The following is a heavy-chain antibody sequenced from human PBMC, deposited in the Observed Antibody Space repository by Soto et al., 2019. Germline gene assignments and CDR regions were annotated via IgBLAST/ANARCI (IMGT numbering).Heavy chain of an antibody. V-gene: IGHV4-4*02. Sequence: QVQLQESGPGLVKPSGTLSLTCAVSSGSISSSNWWSWVRQPPGKGLEWVGEIYHSGSSNYKPSPKRPDNISVDKSKNQFSLKQSPVTAADTAVDYCASSPPVRRSCRGWYFDYWGQGTLVTVSS. J-gene: IGHJ4*02. D-gene: IGHD6-19*01. CDR2: IYHSGSS. CDR1: SGSISSSNW. CDR3: ASSPPVRRSCRGWYFDY.